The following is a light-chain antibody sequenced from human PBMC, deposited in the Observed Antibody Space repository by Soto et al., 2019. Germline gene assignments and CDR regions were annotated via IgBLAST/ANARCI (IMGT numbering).Light chain of an antibody. CDR3: QQYGSSPWT. Sequence: IVLPQSPGTLSLSPGERATLSCRASQSVSSSYLAWYQQKPGQAPRLLIYGASSRATGIPDRFSGSGSGTDFTLTISRLEPEDFAVYYCQQYGSSPWTFGQGTKV. CDR2: GAS. CDR1: QSVSSSY. J-gene: IGKJ1*01. V-gene: IGKV3-20*01.